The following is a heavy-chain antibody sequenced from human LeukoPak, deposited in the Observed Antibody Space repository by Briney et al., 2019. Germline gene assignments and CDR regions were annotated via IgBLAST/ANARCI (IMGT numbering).Heavy chain of an antibody. CDR1: GGTFTSSA. Sequence: APVKVSCKASGGTFTSSAISWVRQAPGQGLEWMGGSIPIFGTANYAQKFQGRVTITADESTSTAYMELSSLRSGDTAVFYCAREIGYYDCIGYQYFDYWGQGTLVTVSS. V-gene: IGHV1-69*13. CDR2: SIPIFGTA. J-gene: IGHJ4*02. D-gene: IGHD3-22*01. CDR3: AREIGYYDCIGYQYFDY.